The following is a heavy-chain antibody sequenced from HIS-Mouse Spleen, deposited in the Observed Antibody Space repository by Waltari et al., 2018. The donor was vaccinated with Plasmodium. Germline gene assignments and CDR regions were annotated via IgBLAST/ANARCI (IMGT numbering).Heavy chain of an antibody. D-gene: IGHD6-13*01. J-gene: IGHJ1*01. CDR1: GGSISSSSYY. CDR3: ARRIAAAGTEYFQH. V-gene: IGHV4-39*07. Sequence: QLQLQESGPGLVKPSETLSLTCTVSGGSISSSSYYWGWIRQPPGKGLEWIGSIYYSGSTYYNPSLKSRVTISVDTSKNQFSLKLSSVTAADTAVYYCARRIAAAGTEYFQHWGQGTLVTVSS. CDR2: IYYSGST.